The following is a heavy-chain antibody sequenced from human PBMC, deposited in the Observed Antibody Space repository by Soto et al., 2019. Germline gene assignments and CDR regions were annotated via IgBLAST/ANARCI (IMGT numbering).Heavy chain of an antibody. D-gene: IGHD2-15*01. V-gene: IGHV3-21*01. J-gene: IGHJ3*02. CDR2: ISSSSSYI. CDR1: GFTFSSYS. Sequence: EVQLVESGGGLVKPGGSLRLSCAASGFTFSSYSMNWVRQAPGKGLEWVSSISSSSSYIYYADSVKGRFTIRRHNAKNSLYLKMNSLRGEDTAVYYCARDEGYCSGGSCYHDAFDIWGQGTMVTVSS. CDR3: ARDEGYCSGGSCYHDAFDI.